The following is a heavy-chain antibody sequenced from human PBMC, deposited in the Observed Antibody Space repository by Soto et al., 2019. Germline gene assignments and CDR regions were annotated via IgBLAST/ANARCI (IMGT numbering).Heavy chain of an antibody. D-gene: IGHD5-18*01. CDR2: IIPIFGTA. J-gene: IGHJ6*02. CDR3: ARDGVDTATGYYQYGMEV. Sequence: SVKVSCKASGGTFSSYAISWVRQAPGQGLEWMGGIIPIFGTANYAQKFQGRVTITADESTSTAYMELSSLRSEDTAVYYCARDGVDTATGYYQYGMEVWGQGTTVTVSS. V-gene: IGHV1-69*13. CDR1: GGTFSSYA.